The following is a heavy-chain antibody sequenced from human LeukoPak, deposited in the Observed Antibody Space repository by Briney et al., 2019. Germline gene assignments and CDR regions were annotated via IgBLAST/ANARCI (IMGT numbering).Heavy chain of an antibody. CDR1: KFTFSHYG. J-gene: IGHJ4*02. V-gene: IGHV3-33*03. CDR3: AKDAERGFDYSNSLQK. CDR2: VYNDGSNQ. Sequence: GGSVRLSCAASKFTFSHYGMHWVRQAPGKGLEWVAVVYNDGSNQYYADSVKGRFTVSRDNSQNMLYLQMNSLRPEDTAVYYCAKDAERGFDYSNSLQKWGQGTLVTVSS. D-gene: IGHD4-11*01.